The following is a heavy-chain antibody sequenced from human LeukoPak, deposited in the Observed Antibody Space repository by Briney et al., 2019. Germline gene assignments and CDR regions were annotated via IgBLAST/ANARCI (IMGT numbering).Heavy chain of an antibody. CDR3: ARDLVQLWSKDF. J-gene: IGHJ4*02. Sequence: PGGSLRLSCAASGLTFSSHTLSWVRQAPGKGLEWVSSISSGSDYIYYTDSVKGRFTISRDNAKSSLYLQMNSLRAEDTAVYYCARDLVQLWSKDFWGQGTLVTVSS. CDR1: GLTFSSHT. CDR2: ISSGSDYI. D-gene: IGHD5-18*01. V-gene: IGHV3-21*01.